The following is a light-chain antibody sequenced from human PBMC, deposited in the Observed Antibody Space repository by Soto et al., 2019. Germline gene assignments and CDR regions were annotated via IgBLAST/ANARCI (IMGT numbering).Light chain of an antibody. CDR3: HRHTGAPPIT. Sequence: DIQMTQSPPSLSASVGDRVTISCRSSQGINNYLAWYQQKPGKAPKLLIYDASSLQSGVPPRFSGSGSGTDFTLTISSLQPEDVAPYYCHRHTGAPPITFRPGTKVGV. J-gene: IGKJ3*01. CDR1: QGINNY. V-gene: IGKV1-27*01. CDR2: DAS.